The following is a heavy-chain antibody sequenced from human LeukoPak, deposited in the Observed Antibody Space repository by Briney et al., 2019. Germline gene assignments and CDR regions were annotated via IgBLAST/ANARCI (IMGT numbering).Heavy chain of an antibody. V-gene: IGHV3-66*02. Sequence: GGSLRLSCAASGFTVSSNYMSWVRQPRGKGLEWVSVIYSGGSTYYADSVKGRFTISRDNSKNTLYLQMNSLRAEDTAVYYCARGLRMDWVDPWGQGTLVTVSS. J-gene: IGHJ5*02. CDR2: IYSGGST. CDR1: GFTVSSNY. D-gene: IGHD1-14*01. CDR3: ARGLRMDWVDP.